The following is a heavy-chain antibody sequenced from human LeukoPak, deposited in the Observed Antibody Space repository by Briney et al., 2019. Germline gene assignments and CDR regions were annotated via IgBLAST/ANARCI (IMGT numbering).Heavy chain of an antibody. Sequence: ASVKVSCKASGYTFTIYGISWVRQAPGQGLEWMGWISAYNGNTNYAQKLQGRVTMTTDTSTSTAYMELRSLRSDDTAVYYCARDTTMVRGVPYYYGMDVWGQGTTVTVSS. J-gene: IGHJ6*02. V-gene: IGHV1-18*01. CDR3: ARDTTMVRGVPYYYGMDV. CDR1: GYTFTIYG. CDR2: ISAYNGNT. D-gene: IGHD3-10*01.